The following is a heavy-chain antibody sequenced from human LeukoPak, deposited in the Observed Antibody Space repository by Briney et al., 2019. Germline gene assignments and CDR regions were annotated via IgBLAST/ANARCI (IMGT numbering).Heavy chain of an antibody. V-gene: IGHV3-7*04. J-gene: IGHJ4*02. CDR3: ARDSQHLNFDH. D-gene: IGHD3-3*02. CDR2: IKEDGSEK. CDR1: GFTFSNYW. Sequence: GGSLRLSCAASGFTFSNYWMNWVRQAPGRGLEWVANIKEDGSEKYYVDSVKGRFTISRDNAKNSLYLQMDSLRAEDTAVYYCARDSQHLNFDHWGQGTLVTVSS.